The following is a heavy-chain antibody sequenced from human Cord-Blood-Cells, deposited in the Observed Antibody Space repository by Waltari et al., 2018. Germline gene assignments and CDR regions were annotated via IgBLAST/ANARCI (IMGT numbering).Heavy chain of an antibody. J-gene: IGHJ6*02. Sequence: QVQLVQSGAEVKKPGSSVKVSCKASGGTFSSYAISWVRQAPGQGLEWMGGIIPIFGTANYGQKFQGRVTITADKSTSTAYMELSSLRSEDTAVYYCARKSIAAAGTHYYYYGMDVWGQVTTVTVSS. CDR1: GGTFSSYA. CDR2: IIPIFGTA. D-gene: IGHD6-13*01. V-gene: IGHV1-69*06. CDR3: ARKSIAAAGTHYYYYGMDV.